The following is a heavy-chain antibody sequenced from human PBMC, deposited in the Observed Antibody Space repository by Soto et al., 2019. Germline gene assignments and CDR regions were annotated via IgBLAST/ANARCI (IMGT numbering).Heavy chain of an antibody. V-gene: IGHV3-7*01. J-gene: IGHJ4*02. CDR1: GFTFSNYW. Sequence: GGSLRLSXAASGFTFSNYWMTWVRQAPGKGLEWVANIKEDGSEKHYVDSVKGRFTISRDNAKNSLYLQMNSLRVEDTAVYFCSRDLVVGAKALNYWGQGALVTVS. CDR3: SRDLVVGAKALNY. CDR2: IKEDGSEK. D-gene: IGHD1-26*01.